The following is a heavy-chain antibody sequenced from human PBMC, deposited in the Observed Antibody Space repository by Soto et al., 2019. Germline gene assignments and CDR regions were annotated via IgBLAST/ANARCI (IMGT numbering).Heavy chain of an antibody. V-gene: IGHV3-15*07. CDR3: TKVGGSYWEAYDY. CDR2: LKHKIAGGAT. J-gene: IGHJ4*02. CDR1: DLTLSNAW. Sequence: EVRLVESGGGLVKEGESLRLSCAASDLTLSNAWMNWVRQAPGRGLEWVGRLKHKIAGGATDYAEPVKGRFTISRDDSKNTLYLRMNSPKNEDTAVYFCTKVGGSYWEAYDYWGQGTLVAVSS. D-gene: IGHD3-22*01.